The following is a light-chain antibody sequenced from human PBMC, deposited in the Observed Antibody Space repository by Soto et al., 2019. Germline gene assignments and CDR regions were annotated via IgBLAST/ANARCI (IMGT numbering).Light chain of an antibody. CDR2: GNT. V-gene: IGLV1-40*01. CDR3: QSDKDSLRVHYV. Sequence: LTHPPSVSGAPGRKVTISCTGSSSNIGSTYDVQWYQQLPGTAPKLLIHGNTNRPSGAPDRFSGSKSGTSASLAITGLQADDESVYFCQSDKDSLRVHYVFGTGTKATVL. J-gene: IGLJ1*01. CDR1: SSNIGSTYD.